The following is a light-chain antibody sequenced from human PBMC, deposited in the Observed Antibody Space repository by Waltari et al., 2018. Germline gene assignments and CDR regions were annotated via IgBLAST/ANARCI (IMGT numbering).Light chain of an antibody. CDR1: PSVLSSSNNKNY. Sequence: DIVMTQSPDPLAVSLGERATINCKSSPSVLSSSNNKNYIVWYQQKPGQPPKLLIYWASTREFGVPDRFSGSGSGTDFTLTISSLQAEDVAVYYCQQYYSAPLTFGGGTKVEIK. J-gene: IGKJ4*01. CDR3: QQYYSAPLT. CDR2: WAS. V-gene: IGKV4-1*01.